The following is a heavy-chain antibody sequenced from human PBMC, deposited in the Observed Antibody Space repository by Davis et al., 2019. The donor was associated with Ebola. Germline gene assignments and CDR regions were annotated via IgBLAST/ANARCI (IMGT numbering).Heavy chain of an antibody. CDR2: IYYSGST. V-gene: IGHV4-61*01. D-gene: IGHD5-24*01. CDR1: GGSVSSGSYY. J-gene: IGHJ6*04. CDR3: ARDVARDGYSLYYYYYGMDV. Sequence: SETLSLTCTVSGGSVSSGSYYWSWIRQPPGKGLEWLGYIYYSGSTNYNPSLKSRVTISVDTSKNQFSLKLSSVTAADTAVYYCARDVARDGYSLYYYYYGMDVWGKGTTVTVSS.